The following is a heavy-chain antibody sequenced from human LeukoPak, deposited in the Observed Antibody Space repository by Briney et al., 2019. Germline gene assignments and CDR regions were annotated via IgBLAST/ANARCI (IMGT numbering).Heavy chain of an antibody. CDR2: IYSSGST. V-gene: IGHV3-66*01. D-gene: IGHD3-9*01. CDR3: ASPLYYDILTGYSSGDY. Sequence: GGSLRLSCAASGFTVSSNYMSWVRQAPGKGLEWVSVIYSSGSTYYADSVKGRFTISRDNSKNTLYLQMNSLRAEDTAVYYCASPLYYDILTGYSSGDYWGQGTLVTVSS. J-gene: IGHJ4*02. CDR1: GFTVSSNY.